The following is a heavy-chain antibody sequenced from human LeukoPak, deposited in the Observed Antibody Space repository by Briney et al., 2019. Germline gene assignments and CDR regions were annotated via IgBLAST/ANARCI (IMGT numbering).Heavy chain of an antibody. CDR3: ARGSWIVVVNWFDP. CDR2: INHSGST. D-gene: IGHD2-15*01. V-gene: IGHV4-39*07. CDR1: GGSISSGGYY. Sequence: SETLSLTCTVSGGSISSGGYYWSWIRQPPGKGLEWIGEINHSGSTNYNASLKSRVTISVDTSKNQLSLKLSSVTAADTAVYYCARGSWIVVVNWFDPWGQGTLVTVSS. J-gene: IGHJ5*02.